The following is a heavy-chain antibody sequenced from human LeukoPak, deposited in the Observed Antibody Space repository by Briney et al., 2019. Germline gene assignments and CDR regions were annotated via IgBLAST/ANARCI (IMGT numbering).Heavy chain of an antibody. CDR2: FIPVLGTA. J-gene: IGHJ4*02. V-gene: IGHV1-69*05. D-gene: IGHD6-6*01. Sequence: SVKVSCKAFGGTFSDYAISWVRQAPGQGLGWVGGFIPVLGTANFARNFQGRVTITTDESTNTAYMELSALRSDDTAVYYCTRDDIATRYFDYWGQGTLVTVSS. CDR1: GGTFSDYA. CDR3: TRDDIATRYFDY.